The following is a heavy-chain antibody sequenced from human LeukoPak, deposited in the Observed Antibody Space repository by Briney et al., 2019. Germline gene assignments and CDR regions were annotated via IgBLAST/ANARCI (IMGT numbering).Heavy chain of an antibody. CDR3: AKEGGHYGDYDAAFDY. D-gene: IGHD4-17*01. V-gene: IGHV3-23*01. CDR1: GFTFSSYA. CDR2: ISGSGGST. Sequence: PGGSLRLSCAASGFTFSSYAMSWVRQAPGKGLEWVSAISGSGGSTYYADSVKGRFTISRDNSKNTLYLQMNSLRAEDTAVYYCAKEGGHYGDYDAAFDYWGQGTLVTVSS. J-gene: IGHJ4*02.